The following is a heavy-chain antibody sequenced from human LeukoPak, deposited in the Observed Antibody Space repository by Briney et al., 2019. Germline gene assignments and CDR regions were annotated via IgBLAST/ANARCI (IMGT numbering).Heavy chain of an antibody. CDR2: IYYSGST. V-gene: IGHV4-39*01. CDR3: ARHRRHFDFSTGYYAGPFVI. D-gene: IGHD3/OR15-3a*01. Sequence: SESLSLTCTTSGVSISTTTYYWGWIRQPPGKGLECIGHIYYSGSTYYNPSLKSRVTISLHTSKNQFSLKLSSVTAADTAVYYCARHRRHFDFSTGYYAGPFVIWGQGTMVTVSS. CDR1: GVSISTTTYY. J-gene: IGHJ3*02.